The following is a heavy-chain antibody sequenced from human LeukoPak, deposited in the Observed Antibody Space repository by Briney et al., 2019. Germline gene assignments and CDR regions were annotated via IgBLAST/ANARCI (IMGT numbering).Heavy chain of an antibody. J-gene: IGHJ6*03. Sequence: GGSLRLSCAASGFTFSDYYMSWIRLAPGKGLEWVSYISSSGSTIYYADSVKGRFTISRDNAKNSLYLQMNSLRAEDTAVYYCARATYDFWSGYSYYYYYMDVWGKGTTVTVSS. CDR2: ISSSGSTI. CDR1: GFTFSDYY. CDR3: ARATYDFWSGYSYYYYYMDV. D-gene: IGHD3-3*01. V-gene: IGHV3-11*01.